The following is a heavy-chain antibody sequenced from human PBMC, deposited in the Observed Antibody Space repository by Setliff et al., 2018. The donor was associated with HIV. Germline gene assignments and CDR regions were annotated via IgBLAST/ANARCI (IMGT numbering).Heavy chain of an antibody. Sequence: PSETLSLPCAVYGGSFSNYYWSWIRQSPGEGLEWIGEINHGGTTYYNPSLKSRVTISVDTSKNQFSLKLSSVTAADTAVYYCARPSAGGGYNYWYFDLWGRGTLVTVSS. D-gene: IGHD5-12*01. V-gene: IGHV4-34*01. CDR2: INHGGTT. CDR1: GGSFSNYY. J-gene: IGHJ2*01. CDR3: ARPSAGGGYNYWYFDL.